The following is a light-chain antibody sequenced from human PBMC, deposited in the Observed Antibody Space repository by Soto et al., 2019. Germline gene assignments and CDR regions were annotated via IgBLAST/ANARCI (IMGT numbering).Light chain of an antibody. CDR2: LGS. J-gene: IGKJ2*01. CDR1: QSLLHSNGNNY. V-gene: IGKV2-28*01. Sequence: DIVMTQSPLSLPVTPGEPASISCRSSQSLLHSNGNNYLDWFLQRPGQSPQLLIYLGSNRASGVADWFGGGGSRKYFTLNISRVEADDVGLYYCMQDLPPPGTFGQGTKLEIK. CDR3: MQDLPPPGT.